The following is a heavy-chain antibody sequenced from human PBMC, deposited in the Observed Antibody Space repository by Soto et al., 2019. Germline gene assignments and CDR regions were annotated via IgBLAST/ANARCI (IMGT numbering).Heavy chain of an antibody. Sequence: GGPLRLFCGASGFSFSSFAMKWVRQAPNKKLEWLKTIKHDGRNEYYADSVDGRFTISRYNTKNALYLQMNSLRSEDTAVYYCVRGTAVASKHLANCGHGNLVTASS. CDR1: GFSFSSFA. CDR3: VRGTAVASKHLAN. V-gene: IGHV3-30*04. J-gene: IGHJ4*01. CDR2: IKHDGRNE. D-gene: IGHD4-4*01.